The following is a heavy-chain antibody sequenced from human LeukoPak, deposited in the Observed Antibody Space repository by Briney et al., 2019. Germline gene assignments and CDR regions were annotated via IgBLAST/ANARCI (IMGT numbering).Heavy chain of an antibody. CDR1: GFTFRSHN. V-gene: IGHV3-21*01. CDR3: ARKMKTGDRVGAFDI. CDR2: IGSDGSYI. D-gene: IGHD1-1*01. J-gene: IGHJ3*02. Sequence: KPGGSLRLSCAASGFTFRSHNMNWVRQAPMKGLEWVSSIGSDGSYIYYADSVKGRFTIPRDNAKNSLYLQMNSLTAEDTAVYYCARKMKTGDRVGAFDIWGQGTVVTISS.